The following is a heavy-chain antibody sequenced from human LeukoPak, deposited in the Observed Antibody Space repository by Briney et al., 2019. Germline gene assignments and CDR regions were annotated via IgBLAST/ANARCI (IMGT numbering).Heavy chain of an antibody. V-gene: IGHV3-21*01. CDR2: INNDGSYI. D-gene: IGHD3-9*01. J-gene: IGHJ4*02. CDR3: ARDPTHYLRYGYFDY. Sequence: PGGSLRLSCATAGFSFYRYSLNWVRQAPGKGLEWVSSINNDGSYIYYAGSVKGRFTISRDNAKNSLYLRLNSLRVEDTAVYYCARDPTHYLRYGYFDYWGQGTLVTVSS. CDR1: GFSFYRYS.